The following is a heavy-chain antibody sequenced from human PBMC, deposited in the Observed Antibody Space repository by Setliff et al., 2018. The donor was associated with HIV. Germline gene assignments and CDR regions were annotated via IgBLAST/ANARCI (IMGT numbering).Heavy chain of an antibody. CDR3: ASDAVSGYDWKWFNS. V-gene: IGHV1-46*01. Sequence: WASVKVSCKAFGYTFTSYCIHWVRQAPGQGLEWLGMVNPSGGSIAYAQRFQGRVTMTSDTSTYTVYMELSGLTSDDTAFYYCASDAVSGYDWKWFNSWGQGTLVTVSS. J-gene: IGHJ5*01. CDR2: VNPSGGSI. CDR1: GYTFTSYC. D-gene: IGHD5-12*01.